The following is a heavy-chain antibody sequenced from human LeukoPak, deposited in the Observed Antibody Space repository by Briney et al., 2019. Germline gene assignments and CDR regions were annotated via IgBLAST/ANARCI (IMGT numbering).Heavy chain of an antibody. CDR1: GYTLTELS. CDR3: ARVSPDYSKDYYYYYYMDV. Sequence: GASVKVSCKVSGYTLTELSIHWVRQAPGKGLEWMGGFDPEDGETIYAQKFQVRVTMTTDTSTTTAYMELRSLRSEDTAVYYCARVSPDYSKDYYYYYYMDVWGKGTTVTVSS. CDR2: FDPEDGET. J-gene: IGHJ6*03. V-gene: IGHV1-24*01. D-gene: IGHD4-11*01.